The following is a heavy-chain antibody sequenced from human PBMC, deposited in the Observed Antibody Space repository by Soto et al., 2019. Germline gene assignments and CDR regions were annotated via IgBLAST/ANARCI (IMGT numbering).Heavy chain of an antibody. CDR3: ARKNYDFWSGYYTGWDY. CDR2: IKQDGSEK. J-gene: IGHJ4*02. Sequence: EVQLVESGGGLVQPGGSLRLSCAASGFTFSSYWMSWVRQAPGKGLEWVANIKQDGSEKYYVDSVKGRFTMSRDNATNSLYLQMNSLRAEDTAVYYCARKNYDFWSGYYTGWDYWGQGTLVTVSS. V-gene: IGHV3-7*03. D-gene: IGHD3-3*01. CDR1: GFTFSSYW.